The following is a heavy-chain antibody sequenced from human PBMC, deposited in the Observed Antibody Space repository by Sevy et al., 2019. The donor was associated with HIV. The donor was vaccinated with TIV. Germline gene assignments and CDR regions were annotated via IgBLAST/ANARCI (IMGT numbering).Heavy chain of an antibody. CDR1: GYTFTSYG. CDR2: FDPEDGER. Sequence: ASVKVSCKASGYTFTSYGINWVRQAPGKGLEWMGTFDPEDGERIYSQKFQVRFTMTEDTSTHTAYMELNSLGSEDTAVYYCATTKEYYDSSGYPFDSWGQGTLVTVSS. D-gene: IGHD3-22*01. CDR3: ATTKEYYDSSGYPFDS. J-gene: IGHJ4*02. V-gene: IGHV1-24*01.